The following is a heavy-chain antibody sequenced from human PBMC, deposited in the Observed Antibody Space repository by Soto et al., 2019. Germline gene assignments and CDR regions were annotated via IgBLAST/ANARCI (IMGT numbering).Heavy chain of an antibody. D-gene: IGHD6-19*01. CDR1: GYTFTSYY. CDR3: ARVGKIAVASNWFDP. CDR2: INPSGGST. Sequence: ASVKVSCKASGYTFTSYYMHWVRQAPGQGLEWMGIINPSGGSTSYAQKFQGRVTMTRDTSTSTVYMELSSLRSEDTAVYYCARVGKIAVASNWFDPGGQGTLVTVSS. J-gene: IGHJ5*02. V-gene: IGHV1-46*01.